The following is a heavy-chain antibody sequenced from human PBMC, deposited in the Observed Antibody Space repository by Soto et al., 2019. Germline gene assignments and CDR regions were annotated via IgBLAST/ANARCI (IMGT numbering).Heavy chain of an antibody. CDR3: ARDRYGVPRGDYFDS. D-gene: IGHD4-17*01. CDR2: IYYSGSN. V-gene: IGHV4-31*03. Sequence: QVQLQESGPGLVKPSQNLSLTCTVSGGSISSGAHYWSWIRQLPGKGLEWIGNIYYSGSNYYNPSLKSRVTISVDTSNNQFSLNLSSVTAADTAIYYCARDRYGVPRGDYFDSWGQGILVTVSS. CDR1: GGSISSGAHY. J-gene: IGHJ4*02.